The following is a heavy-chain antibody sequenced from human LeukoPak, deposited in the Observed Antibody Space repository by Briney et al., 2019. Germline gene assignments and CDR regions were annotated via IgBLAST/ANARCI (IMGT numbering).Heavy chain of an antibody. J-gene: IGHJ4*02. V-gene: IGHV3-53*01. CDR3: ARGRGYSGCVPFDY. D-gene: IGHD5-12*01. CDR2: IYSGGST. Sequence: GGPLRLSCAASGFIVSSNYMSWVRQAPGKGLEWVSVIYSGGSTYYADSVKGRFSISRDYSKNTVYLQMNSLRADDTAVYYCARGRGYSGCVPFDYWGQGTLVTVSS. CDR1: GFIVSSNY.